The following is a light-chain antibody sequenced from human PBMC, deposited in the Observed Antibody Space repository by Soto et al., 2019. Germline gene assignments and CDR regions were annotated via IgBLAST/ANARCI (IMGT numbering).Light chain of an antibody. CDR3: QQSYSTPRT. Sequence: DIQMTQSPSSLSASVGDRVTITCRASQSISNYLNWYQQKPGKAPKLLMFAASSLQSGVPSRFSGGGSGTDFNLTISSLQPEDFATYYCQQSYSTPRTFGQGTKVKIK. J-gene: IGKJ1*01. V-gene: IGKV1-39*01. CDR2: AAS. CDR1: QSISNY.